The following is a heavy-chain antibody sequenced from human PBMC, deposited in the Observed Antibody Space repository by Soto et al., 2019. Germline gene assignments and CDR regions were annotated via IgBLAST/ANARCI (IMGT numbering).Heavy chain of an antibody. D-gene: IGHD3-22*01. CDR3: ARAYDSSGYAHY. J-gene: IGHJ4*02. CDR1: GGSISSRNW. Sequence: QVQLQESGPGLVKPSGTLSLTCAVSGGSISSRNWWSWVRQPPGKGLEWIREIYHSGSTNYNPSLKSRVTTSVDKSKNQFSLKLSSVTAADTAVYYCARAYDSSGYAHYWGQGTLVTVSS. CDR2: IYHSGST. V-gene: IGHV4-4*02.